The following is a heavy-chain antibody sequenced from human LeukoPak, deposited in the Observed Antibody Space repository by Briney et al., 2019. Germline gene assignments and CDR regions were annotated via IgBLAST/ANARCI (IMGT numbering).Heavy chain of an antibody. J-gene: IGHJ4*02. CDR2: ISSSSSYI. Sequence: PGGSLRLSCAASGFTFSSYSMNWVRQAPGKGLEWVSSISSSSSYIYYADSVKGRFTISRDNAKNSLYLQMNSLRAEDTAVYYCAKTRLVSVDTAMVNYFDYWGQGTLVTVSS. CDR1: GFTFSSYS. D-gene: IGHD5-18*01. CDR3: AKTRLVSVDTAMVNYFDY. V-gene: IGHV3-21*04.